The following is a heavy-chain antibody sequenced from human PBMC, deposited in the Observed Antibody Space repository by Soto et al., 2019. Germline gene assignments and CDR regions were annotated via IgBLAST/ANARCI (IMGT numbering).Heavy chain of an antibody. CDR1: GGSISSISYY. Sequence: SETLSLTWTVSGGSISSISYYWGWIRQPPGKGLERIGSIYYSGSIYYNLYLESRVIIYVDTSKGQFCLKVSSVTAADTAVYYCARLGGYCTITSCYGYYGMDVWGQGTTVTVSS. CDR2: IYYSGSI. J-gene: IGHJ6*02. V-gene: IGHV4-39*01. CDR3: ARLGGYCTITSCYGYYGMDV. D-gene: IGHD2-2*01.